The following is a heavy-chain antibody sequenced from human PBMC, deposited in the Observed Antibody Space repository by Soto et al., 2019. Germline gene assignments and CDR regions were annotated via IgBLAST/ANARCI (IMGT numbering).Heavy chain of an antibody. Sequence: GESLKISCKGSGYSFTSYWIGWVRQMPGKGLEWMGIIYPGDSDTRYSPSFQGQVTISADKSISTAYLQWSSLKASDTAMYYCARVGVGATRTNYYYYDGMDVWGQGTTVTVSS. CDR3: ARVGVGATRTNYYYYDGMDV. V-gene: IGHV5-51*01. CDR2: IYPGDSDT. D-gene: IGHD1-26*01. J-gene: IGHJ6*02. CDR1: GYSFTSYW.